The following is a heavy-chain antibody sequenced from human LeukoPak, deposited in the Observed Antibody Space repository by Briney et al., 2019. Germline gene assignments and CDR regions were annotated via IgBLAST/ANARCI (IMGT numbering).Heavy chain of an antibody. V-gene: IGHV4-61*02. J-gene: IGHJ3*02. Sequence: SQTLSLTCTVSGGSISSGSYYWSWIRQPAGKGLEWIGRIYTSGSTNYNPSLKSRVTISVDTSKNQFSLKLSSVPAADTAVYYCARARGDRGYAFDIWGQGTMVTVSS. D-gene: IGHD5-12*01. CDR3: ARARGDRGYAFDI. CDR1: GGSISSGSYY. CDR2: IYTSGST.